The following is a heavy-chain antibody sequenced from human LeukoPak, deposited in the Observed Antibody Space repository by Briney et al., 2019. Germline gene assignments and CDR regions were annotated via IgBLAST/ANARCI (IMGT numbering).Heavy chain of an antibody. Sequence: GGSLRLSCAASGFTFSSYAMSWVRQAPGKGLEWVSAISGSGGSTYYADSVKGRFTISRDNSKNTLYLQMNSLRAEDTAVYYCATHSSSTSCWEQFDYWGQGTLVTVSS. CDR1: GFTFSSYA. CDR2: ISGSGGST. J-gene: IGHJ4*02. D-gene: IGHD2-2*01. V-gene: IGHV3-23*01. CDR3: ATHSSSTSCWEQFDY.